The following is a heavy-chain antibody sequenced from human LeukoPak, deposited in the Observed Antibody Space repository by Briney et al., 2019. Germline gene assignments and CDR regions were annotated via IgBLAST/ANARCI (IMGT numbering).Heavy chain of an antibody. CDR2: ISGSGGST. J-gene: IGHJ6*03. CDR3: ASLYYDFWSGLSNYYYYYYMDV. V-gene: IGHV3-23*01. Sequence: GGSLRLSCTASGFTFSGKSMNWVRQAPGEGLEWVLDISGSGGSTYYADSVKGRFTISRDNSKNTLYLQMNRQRAEDTAVYYCASLYYDFWSGLSNYYYYYYMDVWGKGTTVTDSS. D-gene: IGHD3-3*01. CDR1: GFTFSGKS.